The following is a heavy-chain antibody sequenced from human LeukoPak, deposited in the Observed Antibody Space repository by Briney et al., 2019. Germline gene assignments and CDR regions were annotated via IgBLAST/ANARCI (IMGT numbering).Heavy chain of an antibody. CDR2: ISSSSTI. CDR3: ARERLELLLGRFDP. Sequence: GGSLRLSCAASGFTFSSYSMNWVRQAPGKGLEWVSYISSSSTIYYADSVKGRFTISRDNAKNSLYLQMNSLRAEDTAVYYCARERLELLLGRFDPWGQGTLVTVSS. D-gene: IGHD1-7*01. V-gene: IGHV3-48*04. J-gene: IGHJ5*02. CDR1: GFTFSSYS.